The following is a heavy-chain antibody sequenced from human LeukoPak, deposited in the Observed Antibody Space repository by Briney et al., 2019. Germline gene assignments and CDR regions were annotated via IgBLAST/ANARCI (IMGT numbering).Heavy chain of an antibody. Sequence: GESLKISCKGSGYSFSTYWIGWVRQMPGKGLEWMGIIYPDDSDTRYSPSFQGQVTISADKSISTAYLQWSSLKASDTTMYYCAREGYCSSASCYNIAFDIWGQGTMVTVSS. CDR1: GYSFSTYW. CDR2: IYPDDSDT. CDR3: AREGYCSSASCYNIAFDI. V-gene: IGHV5-51*01. J-gene: IGHJ3*02. D-gene: IGHD2-2*02.